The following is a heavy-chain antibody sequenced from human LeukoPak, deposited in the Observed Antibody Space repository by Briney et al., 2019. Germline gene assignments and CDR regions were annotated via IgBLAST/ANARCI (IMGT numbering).Heavy chain of an antibody. J-gene: IGHJ4*02. CDR2: IIPILGMA. Sequence: GASVKVSCKASGGTFSSYAISWVRQAPGQGLEWMGRIIPILGMANYAQKFQGRVTITADKSTSTAYMELSSLRSEDTAVYYCARGRGYSYGSTTPLFDYWGQGTLVTVSS. CDR1: GGTFSSYA. D-gene: IGHD5-18*01. CDR3: ARGRGYSYGSTTPLFDY. V-gene: IGHV1-69*04.